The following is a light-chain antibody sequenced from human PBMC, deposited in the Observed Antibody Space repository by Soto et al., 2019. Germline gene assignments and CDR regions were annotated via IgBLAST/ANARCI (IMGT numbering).Light chain of an antibody. V-gene: IGKV1-27*01. Sequence: DVQMTQSPFSLSASVGDRVTITCRASHDISNYVAWLQQKPGKAPKLLIYAASTLQPGVPSRFSGGGSGVDFTLTISSLQPEDVATYYCQKHNTVPLTFGPGTKVDIK. CDR1: HDISNY. CDR3: QKHNTVPLT. J-gene: IGKJ3*01. CDR2: AAS.